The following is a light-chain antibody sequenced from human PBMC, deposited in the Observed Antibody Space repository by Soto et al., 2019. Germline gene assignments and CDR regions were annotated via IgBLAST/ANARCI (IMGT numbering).Light chain of an antibody. CDR2: WTN. CDR3: AAWDGSLSGRV. V-gene: IGLV1-47*01. J-gene: IGLJ3*02. Sequence: QAVVTQPPSASGTPGQRVTMPCSGSSSNIGSNKVYWYQQVPGAAPKLLIYWTNQRPSGVPDRFSASKSGTSASLAISGLRSEDEADYYCAAWDGSLSGRVFGGGTKLTVL. CDR1: SSNIGSNK.